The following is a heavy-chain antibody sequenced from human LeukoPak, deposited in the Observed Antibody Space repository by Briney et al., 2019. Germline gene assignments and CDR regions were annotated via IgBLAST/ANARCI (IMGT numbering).Heavy chain of an antibody. J-gene: IGHJ3*02. V-gene: IGHV3-30-3*01. CDR3: ARDFRLVVVVTAVGAFDI. Sequence: GSLRLSCAASGFTFSSYAMHWVRQAPGKGLEWVAVISYDGSNKYYADSVKGRFTISRDNSKNTLYLQMNSLRAEDTAVYYCARDFRLVVVVTAVGAFDIRGQGTMVTVSS. CDR1: GFTFSSYA. CDR2: ISYDGSNK. D-gene: IGHD2-21*02.